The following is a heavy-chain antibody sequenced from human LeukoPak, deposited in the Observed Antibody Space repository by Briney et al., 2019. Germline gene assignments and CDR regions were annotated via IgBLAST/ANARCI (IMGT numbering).Heavy chain of an antibody. J-gene: IGHJ6*04. V-gene: IGHV3-23*01. Sequence: GGSLRLSCAASGFTFSSSGMSWVRQAPGKGLEWVSSITYSGGSTYYADSVKGRFTISRDNAKNSLYLQMNSLRAEDTAVYYCAELGITMIGGVWGKGTTVTISS. CDR2: ITYSGGST. CDR3: AELGITMIGGV. D-gene: IGHD3-10*02. CDR1: GFTFSSSG.